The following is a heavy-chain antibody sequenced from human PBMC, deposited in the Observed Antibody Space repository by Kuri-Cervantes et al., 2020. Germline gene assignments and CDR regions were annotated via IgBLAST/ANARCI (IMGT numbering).Heavy chain of an antibody. D-gene: IGHD3-10*01. CDR2: ISSSSSYI. J-gene: IGHJ3*02. CDR1: GFTVSSNY. V-gene: IGHV3-21*01. Sequence: GGSLRLSCAASGFTVSSNYMSWVRQAPGKGLEWVSSISSSSSYIYYADSVKGRFTISRDNAKNSLYLQMNSLRAEDTAVYYCARVSHYYGSGSSRAFDIWGQGTMVTVSS. CDR3: ARVSHYYGSGSSRAFDI.